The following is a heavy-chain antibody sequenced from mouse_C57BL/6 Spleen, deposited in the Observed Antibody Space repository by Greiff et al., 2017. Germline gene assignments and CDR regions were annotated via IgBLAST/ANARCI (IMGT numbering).Heavy chain of an antibody. CDR3: ARSYYGSRGAMDY. CDR2: IDPSDSYT. CDR1: GYTFTSYW. J-gene: IGHJ4*01. Sequence: QVQLQQPGAELVLPAASVKLSCKASGYTFTSYWMHWVKQRPGQGLEWIGEIDPSDSYTNYNQKFKGKSTLTVDKSSSTASMQLSSLTSEDSAVYYCARSYYGSRGAMDYWGQGTSVTVSS. D-gene: IGHD1-1*01. V-gene: IGHV1-69*01.